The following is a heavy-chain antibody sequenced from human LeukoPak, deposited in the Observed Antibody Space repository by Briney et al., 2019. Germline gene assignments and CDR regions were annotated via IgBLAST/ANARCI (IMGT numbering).Heavy chain of an antibody. Sequence: GASVKVSCKASGYTFTGYYMHWVRQAPGQGLEGMGGINPNSGGTNYAQKFKGRVTMNRDTSISTAYMELSRLRSDDTAGYYCARATLEWLPYSWFDPWGQGTLVTVSS. CDR3: ARATLEWLPYSWFDP. J-gene: IGHJ5*02. CDR2: INPNSGGT. D-gene: IGHD3-3*01. CDR1: GYTFTGYY. V-gene: IGHV1-2*02.